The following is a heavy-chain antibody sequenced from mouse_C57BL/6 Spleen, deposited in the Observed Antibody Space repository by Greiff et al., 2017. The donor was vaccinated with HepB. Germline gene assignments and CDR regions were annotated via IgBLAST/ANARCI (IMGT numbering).Heavy chain of an antibody. CDR2: IYPGSGNT. CDR1: GYTFTDYY. Sequence: VQLQQSGAELVRPGASVKLSCKASGYTFTDYYINWVKQRPGQGLEWIARIYPGSGNTYYNEKFKGKATLTAEKSSSTAYMQLSSLTSEDSAVYFCARSDTTVGHFDYWGQGTTLTVSS. D-gene: IGHD1-1*01. V-gene: IGHV1-76*01. J-gene: IGHJ2*01. CDR3: ARSDTTVGHFDY.